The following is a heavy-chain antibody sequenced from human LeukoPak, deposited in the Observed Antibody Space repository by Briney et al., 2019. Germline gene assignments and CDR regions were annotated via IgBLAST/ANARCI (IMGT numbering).Heavy chain of an antibody. CDR1: GVSIQSYW. D-gene: IGHD5-18*01. CDR2: IYSTGRT. CDR3: ARSGYTISAYHSDF. J-gene: IGHJ4*02. Sequence: SETLSLTCDVSGVSIQSYWWSWVRKPAGKGLEWIGRIYSTGRTNYSPSFQSRVTMSIDVSSNQFSLTLRSVTAADTAVYYCARSGYTISAYHSDFWGQGAPVTVSS. V-gene: IGHV4-4*07.